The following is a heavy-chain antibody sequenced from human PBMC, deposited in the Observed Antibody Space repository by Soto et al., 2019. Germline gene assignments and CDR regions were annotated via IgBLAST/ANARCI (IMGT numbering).Heavy chain of an antibody. CDR2: IGSDGDDK. CDR3: AKQIGSCRSGSCYFDY. J-gene: IGHJ4*02. Sequence: PGGSLRISCAASGFNFTAYAMSWVRQPPGKGMEWVTSIGSDGDDKYYADSVKGRFTISRDNSNKALFLQMNSLRAEDTAVYFCAKQIGSCRSGSCYFDYWGLGTLVTVSS. CDR1: GFNFTAYA. V-gene: IGHV3-23*01. D-gene: IGHD2-15*01.